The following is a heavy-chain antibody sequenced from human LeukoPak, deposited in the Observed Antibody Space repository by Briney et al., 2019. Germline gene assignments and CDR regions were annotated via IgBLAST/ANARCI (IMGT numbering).Heavy chain of an antibody. CDR2: ISGSGGST. V-gene: IGHV3-23*01. D-gene: IGHD3-22*01. Sequence: GGSLRLSCAASGFTLSSYAMSWVRQAPGKGLEWVSAISGSGGSTYYADSVKGRFTISRDNSKNTLYLQMNSLRAEDTAVYYCATQYYYDSSGYYLREDAFDIWGQGTMVTVSS. J-gene: IGHJ3*02. CDR1: GFTLSSYA. CDR3: ATQYYYDSSGYYLREDAFDI.